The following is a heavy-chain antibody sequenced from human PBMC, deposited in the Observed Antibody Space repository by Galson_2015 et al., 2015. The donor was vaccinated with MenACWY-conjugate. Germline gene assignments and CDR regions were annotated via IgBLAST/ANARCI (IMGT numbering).Heavy chain of an antibody. CDR3: ARGREVGARRRSSWFDP. CDR2: IWYDGSNK. J-gene: IGHJ5*02. CDR1: GFTFSSYG. Sequence: SLRLSCAASGFTFSSYGMHWVRQAPGKGLEWVAVIWYDGSNKYYADSVKGRFTISRDNSKNTLYLQMNSLRAEDTAVYYCARGREVGARRRSSWFDPWGQGTLVTVSS. D-gene: IGHD1-26*01. V-gene: IGHV3-33*01.